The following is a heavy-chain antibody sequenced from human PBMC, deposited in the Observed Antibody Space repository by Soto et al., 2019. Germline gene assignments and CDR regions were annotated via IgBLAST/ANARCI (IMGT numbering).Heavy chain of an antibody. Sequence: TSETLSLTCTGSGGSISSYYWSWIRQPPGKGLEWIGYIYYSGSTNYNPSLKSRVTISVDTSKNQFSLKLSSVTAADTAVYYCARVLDLAIFGVVKNWYALWSQGTLVTVSS. J-gene: IGHJ5*02. CDR2: IYYSGST. CDR3: ARVLDLAIFGVVKNWYAL. D-gene: IGHD3-3*01. CDR1: GGSISSYY. V-gene: IGHV4-59*01.